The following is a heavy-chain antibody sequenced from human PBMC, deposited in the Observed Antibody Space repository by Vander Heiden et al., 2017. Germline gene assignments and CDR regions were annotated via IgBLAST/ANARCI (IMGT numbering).Heavy chain of an antibody. Sequence: EVQLLESGGGLVQPGGSLRLPCAASGFTVSNYGMNWVRQTPGKGLEWVSSINGSGVNTYYADSVKGRFTSSRDNSKNTVFLLMSSLRGEDTAEYYCAKEKGFRGAFDVWGQGTMVAVSS. CDR2: INGSGVNT. D-gene: IGHD2-21*01. CDR1: GFTVSNYG. V-gene: IGHV3-23*01. CDR3: AKEKGFRGAFDV. J-gene: IGHJ3*01.